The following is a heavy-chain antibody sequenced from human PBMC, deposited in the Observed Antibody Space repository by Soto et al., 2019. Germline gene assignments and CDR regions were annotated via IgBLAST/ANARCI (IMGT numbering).Heavy chain of an antibody. CDR2: IRSSGRSI. J-gene: IGHJ4*02. CDR1: GGNFSSFE. D-gene: IGHD3-22*01. Sequence: FQRHRYRGAGGNFSSFERNWVRQAPGKGLEWVSNIRSSGRSINYADSVKGRFTISRDNAKNSLYLQMNSLRAEDTAVYYCTRVRDSNDYWGQGTLVTVSS. V-gene: IGHV3-48*03. CDR3: TRVRDSNDY.